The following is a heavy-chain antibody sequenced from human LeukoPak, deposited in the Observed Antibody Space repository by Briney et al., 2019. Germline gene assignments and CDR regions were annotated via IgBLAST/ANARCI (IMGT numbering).Heavy chain of an antibody. CDR3: ARDQVEQQHAFDI. D-gene: IGHD6-13*01. CDR1: GGSISSYY. Sequence: SETLSLTCTVSGGSISSYYWSWIRQPPGKGLEWIWYIYYSGSTNYNPSLKSRVTISVDTSKNQFSLKLSSVTAADTAVYYCARDQVEQQHAFDIWGQGTMVTVSS. V-gene: IGHV4-59*01. CDR2: IYYSGST. J-gene: IGHJ3*02.